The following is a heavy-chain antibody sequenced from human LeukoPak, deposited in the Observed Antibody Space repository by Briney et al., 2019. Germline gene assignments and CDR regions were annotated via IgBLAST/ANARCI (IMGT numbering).Heavy chain of an antibody. CDR2: ISQGGSET. CDR1: GFTFRTYW. D-gene: IGHD6-6*01. Sequence: GGSLRLSCAASGFTFRTYWMGWVRQAPGKGLEWVASISQGGSETYYVESVKGRFTISRDNAMNSFFLQMNSLRAEDTAVYYCARLIGDRTIYDYWGQGTLVTVSS. V-gene: IGHV3-7*01. J-gene: IGHJ4*02. CDR3: ARLIGDRTIYDY.